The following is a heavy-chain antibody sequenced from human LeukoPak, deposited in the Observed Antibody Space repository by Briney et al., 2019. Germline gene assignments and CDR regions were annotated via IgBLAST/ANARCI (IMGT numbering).Heavy chain of an antibody. CDR3: ARTYYYGSGSYFDY. CDR2: ISAYNGNT. J-gene: IGHJ4*02. D-gene: IGHD3-10*01. Sequence: ASVKVSCKASGYTFTSYHMHWVRQAPGQGLEWMGWISAYNGNTNYAQKLQGRVTMTTDTSTSTAYMELRSLRSDDTAVYYCARTYYYGSGSYFDYWGQGTLVTVSS. V-gene: IGHV1-18*04. CDR1: GYTFTSYH.